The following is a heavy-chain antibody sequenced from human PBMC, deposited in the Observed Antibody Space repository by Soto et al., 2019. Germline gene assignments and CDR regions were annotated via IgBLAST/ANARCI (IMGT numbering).Heavy chain of an antibody. CDR2: IIPIFGTA. CDR1: GGTFSSYA. CDR3: AREHNRRSIAARPMWFDP. Sequence: QVQLGQSGAEVKNPGSSVKVSCKASGGTFSSYAISWVRQAPGQGLEWMGGIIPIFGTANYPQKFQGRVTITADESTSTAYLDLSSMRSEDTAVYYCAREHNRRSIAARPMWFDPWGQGTMVTVSS. D-gene: IGHD6-6*01. J-gene: IGHJ5*02. V-gene: IGHV1-69*01.